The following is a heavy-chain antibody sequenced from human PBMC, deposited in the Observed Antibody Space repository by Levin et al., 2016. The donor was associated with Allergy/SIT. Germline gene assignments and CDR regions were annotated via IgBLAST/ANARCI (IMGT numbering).Heavy chain of an antibody. D-gene: IGHD2-2*01. Sequence: WIRQPPGKGLEWVSYISSSGSTIYYAASVKGRFTISRDNAKNSLYLQMNSLRAEDSAVYYCARSRVVRSENWFDPWGQGTLVTVSS. CDR3: ARSRVVRSENWFDP. CDR2: ISSSGSTI. J-gene: IGHJ5*02. V-gene: IGHV3-11*01.